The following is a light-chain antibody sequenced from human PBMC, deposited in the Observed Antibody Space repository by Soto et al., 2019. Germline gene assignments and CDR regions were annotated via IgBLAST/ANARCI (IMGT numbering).Light chain of an antibody. CDR3: QQYNSSPWT. Sequence: DIQMTQSPSTLSASVGDRVTITCRASQSISSWLAWYQQKPGKAPKRLIYKASSLESGVPSRFSGSGSGTEFTLTISSLQPDDFAPYYCQQYNSSPWTFGQGTKVEIK. V-gene: IGKV1-5*03. CDR2: KAS. J-gene: IGKJ1*01. CDR1: QSISSW.